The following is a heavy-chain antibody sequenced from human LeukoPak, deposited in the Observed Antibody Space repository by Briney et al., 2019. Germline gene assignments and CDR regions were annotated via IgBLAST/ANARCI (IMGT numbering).Heavy chain of an antibody. CDR2: IIPIFGTA. CDR3: ARSPLRFLEWLPSDAFDI. D-gene: IGHD3-3*01. V-gene: IGHV1-69*13. CDR1: GGTFSSYA. J-gene: IGHJ3*02. Sequence: VASVKVSCKASGGTFSSYAISWVRQAPGQGLEWMGGIIPIFGTANYAQKFQGRVTITADESTSTAYMELSSLRSEDTAVYYCARSPLRFLEWLPSDAFDIWGRGTMVTVSS.